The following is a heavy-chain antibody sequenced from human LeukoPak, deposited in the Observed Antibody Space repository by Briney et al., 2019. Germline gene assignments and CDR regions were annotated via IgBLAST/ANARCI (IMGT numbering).Heavy chain of an antibody. CDR1: GFTFSSYA. CDR3: AKKRVAVTGTHYFDN. CDR2: ISGSGGTT. V-gene: IGHV3-23*01. Sequence: GGSLRLSCAASGFTFSSYAMSWVRQAPGKGLEWVSAISGSGGTTYYADSVKGRFTISRDNSKNTLYLQVNSLRAEDTAVYYCAKKRVAVTGTHYFDNWGQGTLVTVSS. D-gene: IGHD6-19*01. J-gene: IGHJ4*02.